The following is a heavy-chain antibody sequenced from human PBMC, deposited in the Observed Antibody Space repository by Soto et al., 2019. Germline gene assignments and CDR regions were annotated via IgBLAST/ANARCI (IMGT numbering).Heavy chain of an antibody. Sequence: SVKVSCKASGGTFSGYAISVVRQAPGQGLEWMGGIIPIFGTANYAQKFQGRVTITADESTSTAYMELSSLRSEDTAVYYCARKEMATITDYYYYGMDVWGQGTTVTVSS. CDR1: GGTFSGYA. V-gene: IGHV1-69*13. J-gene: IGHJ6*02. CDR2: IIPIFGTA. D-gene: IGHD5-12*01. CDR3: ARKEMATITDYYYYGMDV.